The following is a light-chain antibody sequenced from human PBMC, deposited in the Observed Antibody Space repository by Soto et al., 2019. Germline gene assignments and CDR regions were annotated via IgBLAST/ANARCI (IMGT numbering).Light chain of an antibody. CDR2: GNS. V-gene: IGLV1-40*01. CDR1: SSNIGAGYD. J-gene: IGLJ2*01. Sequence: QSALTQPPSVSGAPGQRVTISCTGSSSNIGAGYDVHWYQQLPGTAPKLLIYGNSNRPSGVPDRFSGSKSGTSASLAITGLQAEDAADYYCQSYDSSLRVVFGGGTKVTVL. CDR3: QSYDSSLRVV.